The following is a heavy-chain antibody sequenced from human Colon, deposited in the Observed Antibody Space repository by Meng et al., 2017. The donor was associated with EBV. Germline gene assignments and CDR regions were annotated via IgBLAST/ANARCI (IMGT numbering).Heavy chain of an antibody. V-gene: IGHV1-18*01. D-gene: IGHD3-9*01. J-gene: IGHJ4*02. CDR3: ARVWNYDILTGYYTHYFDY. CDR2: ISTYNGNT. Sequence: QVQLVQSGAWVKKPGSSVKVSCKASGTTFTSYGLSWGRQAPGQGLEWMGWISTYNGNTNYAQKLQGRVTMTTDTSTSTVYMEVRSLRSDDTAVYYCARVWNYDILTGYYTHYFDYWGQGTLVTVSS. CDR1: GTTFTSYG.